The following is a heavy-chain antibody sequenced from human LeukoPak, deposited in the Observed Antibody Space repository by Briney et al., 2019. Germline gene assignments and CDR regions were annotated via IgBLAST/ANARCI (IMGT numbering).Heavy chain of an antibody. CDR3: ARGTTVTKDFDY. J-gene: IGHJ4*02. Sequence: SETLSLTCTVSGVSISSYYWSWIRQPPGKGLEWIGYIYYSGSTNYNPSLKSRVTISVDTSKNQFSLKLSSVTAADTAVYYCARGTTVTKDFDYWGQGTLVTVSS. V-gene: IGHV4-59*01. D-gene: IGHD4-17*01. CDR2: IYYSGST. CDR1: GVSISSYY.